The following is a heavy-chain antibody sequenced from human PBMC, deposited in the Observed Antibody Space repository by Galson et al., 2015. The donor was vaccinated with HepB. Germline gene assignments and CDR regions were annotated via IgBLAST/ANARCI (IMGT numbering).Heavy chain of an antibody. CDR1: GFTFSDSA. D-gene: IGHD3-10*01. Sequence: SLRLSCAASGFTFSDSAMHWVRQAPGKGLEWVGRIRNKANSYATAYAASVKGRFTISRDDSKNTAYLQMNSLKTEDTAVYYCIRPSWDPRGVMGWGQGTLVTVSS. CDR3: IRPSWDPRGVMG. J-gene: IGHJ4*02. CDR2: IRNKANSYAT. V-gene: IGHV3-73*01.